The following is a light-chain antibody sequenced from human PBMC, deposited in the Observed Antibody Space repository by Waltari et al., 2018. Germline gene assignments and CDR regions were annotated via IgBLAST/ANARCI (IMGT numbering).Light chain of an antibody. V-gene: IGKV1-5*03. Sequence: DIQMTQSPSTLSASIGDRVTITRRASQSITNWLAWYQQKPGKAPKLLIYKASTLESGVPSRFSGSGSGTEFTLTISSLQPDDFATYYCQQYNNYVATFGQGTKVEIK. J-gene: IGKJ1*01. CDR3: QQYNNYVAT. CDR2: KAS. CDR1: QSITNW.